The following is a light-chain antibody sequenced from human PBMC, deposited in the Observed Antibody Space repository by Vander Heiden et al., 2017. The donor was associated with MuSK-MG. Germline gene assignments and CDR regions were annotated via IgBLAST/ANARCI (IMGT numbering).Light chain of an antibody. Sequence: DIVMTQSPDSLAVSLGERATLNCTSSQTILDRSNNKNSLAWFRQHPGQPPRLLIYWASTRGAGVPDRISGSGSGTGFTLTIDSLQGEDVAVYYCQQDDSMPSTFGRGTRLEIK. J-gene: IGKJ2*01. CDR3: QQDDSMPST. V-gene: IGKV4-1*01. CDR1: QTILDRSNNKNS. CDR2: WAS.